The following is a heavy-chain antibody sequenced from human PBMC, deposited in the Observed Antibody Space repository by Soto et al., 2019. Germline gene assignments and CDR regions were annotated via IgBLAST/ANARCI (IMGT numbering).Heavy chain of an antibody. CDR3: ARDPGYYGMDV. CDR2: INAGNGNT. V-gene: IGHV1-3*05. CDR1: GYTFTSYA. Sequence: QVQLVQSGAEEKKPGASVKVSCKASGYTFTSYAMHWVRQAPGQRLEWMGWINAGNGNTKYSQKFQGRVTITRDTSASTAYMELSSLRSEDTGVYYCARDPGYYGMDVWGQGTTVTVSS. J-gene: IGHJ6*02.